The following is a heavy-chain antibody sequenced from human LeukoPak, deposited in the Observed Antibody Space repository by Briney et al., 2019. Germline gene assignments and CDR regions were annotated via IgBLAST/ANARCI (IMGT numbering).Heavy chain of an antibody. D-gene: IGHD3-10*01. CDR1: GFTFSSYA. CDR2: ISGSGANT. CDR3: AKYLGSGTSFDD. V-gene: IGHV3-23*01. Sequence: GGSLRLSCAASGFTFSSYAMSWVRQAPGKGLGWVSTISGSGANTYYADSVRGRFTISRDNSKNTLYLQMNSLRAEDTAVYYCAKYLGSGTSFDDWGQGTLVTVSS. J-gene: IGHJ4*02.